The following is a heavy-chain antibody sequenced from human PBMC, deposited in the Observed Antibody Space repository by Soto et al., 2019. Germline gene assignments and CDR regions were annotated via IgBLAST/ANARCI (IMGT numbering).Heavy chain of an antibody. V-gene: IGHV4-39*01. CDR2: IYYSGST. CDR3: ARCRGVGGDYYFDY. D-gene: IGHD3-16*01. Sequence: QLQLQESGPGLVKPSETLSLTCTVSGGSISSSSYYCGWIRQPPGKGLEWIGSIYYSGSTYYNPSLKSRVTISVDTSKNQFSLKLSSVTAADTAVYYCARCRGVGGDYYFDYWGQGTLVTVSS. J-gene: IGHJ4*02. CDR1: GGSISSSSYY.